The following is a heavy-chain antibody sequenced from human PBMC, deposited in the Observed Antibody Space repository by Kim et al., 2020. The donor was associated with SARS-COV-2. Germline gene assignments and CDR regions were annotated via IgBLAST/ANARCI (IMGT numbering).Heavy chain of an antibody. J-gene: IGHJ4*02. D-gene: IGHD6-13*01. Sequence: VKGRYTISRDNSKNTLYLQMNSLRAEDTAVYYCAKDRYSSSWDTSYYFDYWGQGTLVTVSS. V-gene: IGHV3-30*02. CDR3: AKDRYSSSWDTSYYFDY.